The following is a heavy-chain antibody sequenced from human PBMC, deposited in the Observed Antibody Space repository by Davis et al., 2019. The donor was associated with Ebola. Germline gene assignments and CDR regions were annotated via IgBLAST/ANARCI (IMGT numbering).Heavy chain of an antibody. Sequence: SETLSLTCIVSGGSISNHYWSWIRQTPGKGLEWIGYVYYSGYTDYNPSLKNRVTISVDTSKDQFSLRLKSVTAADTAVYYCARGNDDYLSLDYWGQGTLITVSS. D-gene: IGHD4-17*01. CDR2: VYYSGYT. CDR3: ARGNDDYLSLDY. CDR1: GGSISNHY. V-gene: IGHV4-59*11. J-gene: IGHJ4*02.